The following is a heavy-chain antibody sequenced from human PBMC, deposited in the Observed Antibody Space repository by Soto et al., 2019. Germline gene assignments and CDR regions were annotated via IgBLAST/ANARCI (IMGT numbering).Heavy chain of an antibody. V-gene: IGHV3-13*04. CDR2: IGTAGDT. D-gene: IGHD1-26*01. Sequence: EVQLVESGGGLVQPGGSLRLSCAASGFTFSSYDMHWVRQATGKGLEWVSAIGTAGDTYYPGSVKGRFTISRENAKNSLDLQRNSLRAGDTAVYYCARAGVGATELDYWGQGTLVTVSS. J-gene: IGHJ4*02. CDR1: GFTFSSYD. CDR3: ARAGVGATELDY.